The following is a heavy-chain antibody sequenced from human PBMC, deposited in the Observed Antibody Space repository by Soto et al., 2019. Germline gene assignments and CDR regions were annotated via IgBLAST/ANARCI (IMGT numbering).Heavy chain of an antibody. Sequence: ASVKVSCKASGYTFTSYGISWVRQAPGQGLGWMGWISAYNGNTNYAQKLQGRVTMTTDTSTSTAYMELRSLRSEDTAVYYCARLRLLMNWFDPWGQGTLVTVSS. D-gene: IGHD3-10*01. CDR3: ARLRLLMNWFDP. V-gene: IGHV1-18*01. CDR1: GYTFTSYG. CDR2: ISAYNGNT. J-gene: IGHJ5*02.